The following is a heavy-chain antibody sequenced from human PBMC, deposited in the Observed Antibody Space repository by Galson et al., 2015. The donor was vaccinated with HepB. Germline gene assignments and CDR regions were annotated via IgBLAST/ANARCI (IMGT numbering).Heavy chain of an antibody. D-gene: IGHD3-3*01. J-gene: IGHJ3*01. CDR3: TTDRFV. Sequence: SLRLSCAVSGFILSDDWMSWVRQAPGKGLEWVRRTISKRDRGTTDYVAPVIGRFTISRDDSRNTLHLQMNSLKTEDIAVYYCTTDRFVWGQGTMVTVTS. CDR1: GFILSDDW. CDR2: TISKRDRGTT. V-gene: IGHV3-15*01.